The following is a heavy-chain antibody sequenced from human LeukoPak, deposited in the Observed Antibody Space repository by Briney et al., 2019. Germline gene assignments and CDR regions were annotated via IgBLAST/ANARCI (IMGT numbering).Heavy chain of an antibody. V-gene: IGHV1-8*02. D-gene: IGHD6-13*01. J-gene: IGHJ4*02. CDR2: MNPNSGNT. CDR3: ARIAAAGTVDY. CDR1: GYTFTSYG. Sequence: GASVNVSCKASGYTFTSYGISWVRQAPGQGLEWMGWMNPNSGNTGYAQKFQGRVTMTRNTSISTAYMELSSLRSEDTAVYYCARIAAAGTVDYWGQGTLVTVSS.